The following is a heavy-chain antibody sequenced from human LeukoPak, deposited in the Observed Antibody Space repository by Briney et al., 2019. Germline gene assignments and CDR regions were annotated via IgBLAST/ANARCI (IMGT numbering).Heavy chain of an antibody. D-gene: IGHD2-2*02. CDR2: ISASGGST. CDR3: ARVVSGPRLVPAAIPDY. V-gene: IGHV3-23*01. J-gene: IGHJ4*02. Sequence: GGSLRLSCAASGFTFSNFALSWVRQAPGKGLEWVSAISASGGSTNYADSVKGRFTISRDNAKNSLYLQMNSLRAEDTAVYYCARVVSGPRLVPAAIPDYWGQGTLVTVSS. CDR1: GFTFSNFA.